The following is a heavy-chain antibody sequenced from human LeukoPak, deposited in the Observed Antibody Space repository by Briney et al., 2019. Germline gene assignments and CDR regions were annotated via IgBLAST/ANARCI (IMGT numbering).Heavy chain of an antibody. Sequence: ASVKFSCKASGYTFTGYYMHWVRQAPGQGLEWMGWINPNSGGTNYAQKFQGRVTMTRDTSISTAYMELSRLRSDDTAVYYCARDLGCSGGSCDLNWFDPWGQGTLVTVSS. D-gene: IGHD2-15*01. V-gene: IGHV1-2*02. CDR1: GYTFTGYY. CDR3: ARDLGCSGGSCDLNWFDP. CDR2: INPNSGGT. J-gene: IGHJ5*02.